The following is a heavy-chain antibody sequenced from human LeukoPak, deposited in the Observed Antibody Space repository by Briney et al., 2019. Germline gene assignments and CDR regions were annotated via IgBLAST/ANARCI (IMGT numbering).Heavy chain of an antibody. CDR1: GGSISSSSYY. V-gene: IGHV4-39*07. CDR2: IYYSGST. CDR3: ARDGGDEEYFDL. Sequence: PSETLSLTCTVSGGSISSSSYYWGWIRQPPGKGLEWIGSIYYSGSTYYNPSLKSRVTISVDTSKNQFSLKLSSVTAADTAVYYCARDGGDEEYFDLWGRGTLVTVSS. D-gene: IGHD2-21*01. J-gene: IGHJ2*01.